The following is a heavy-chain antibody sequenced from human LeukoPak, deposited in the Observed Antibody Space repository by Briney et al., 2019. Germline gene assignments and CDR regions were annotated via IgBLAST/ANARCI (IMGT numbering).Heavy chain of an antibody. CDR3: ARYGGSGWVIDK. V-gene: IGHV4-59*08. D-gene: IGHD6-19*01. Sequence: SETLSLTCTVSGGSISSDYWTWIRQPPTKGLEWIGYIYYNGATSYNRSLKSRVTMSVDTSKKHSSLKMTSVTAADPGVYYCARYGGSGWVIDKWGQGTPVTVSS. J-gene: IGHJ4*02. CDR1: GGSISSDY. CDR2: IYYNGAT.